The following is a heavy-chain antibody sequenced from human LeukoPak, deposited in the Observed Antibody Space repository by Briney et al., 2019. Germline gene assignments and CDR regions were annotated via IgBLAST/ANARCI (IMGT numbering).Heavy chain of an antibody. J-gene: IGHJ4*02. CDR3: ASPRGYYFDY. CDR1: GGSISSSSYY. V-gene: IGHV4-39*01. Sequence: SETLSLTCTVSGGSISSSSYYWGWIRQPPGKGLEWIGSIYYSGSTYYNPSLKSRVTISVDTSKNQFSLKLSSVTAADTAVYYCASPRGYYFDYWGQGTLVTVSS. CDR2: IYYSGST.